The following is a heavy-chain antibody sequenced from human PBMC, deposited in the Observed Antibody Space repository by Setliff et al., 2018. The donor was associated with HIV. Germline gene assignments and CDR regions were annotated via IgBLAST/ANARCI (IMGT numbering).Heavy chain of an antibody. CDR1: GFTFSTYA. V-gene: IGHV3-64*02. D-gene: IGHD3-16*01. CDR2: ITANGGST. Sequence: GSLSLSCAASGFTFSTYAMHWVRQAPGKGLEYVSAITANGGSTHYADSVKGRFTISRDNSKNTLYLQMGSLRAEDMAVYYCARDRFRGGVGTGLAEYWGQGTVVTVSS. J-gene: IGHJ4*02. CDR3: ARDRFRGGVGTGLAEY.